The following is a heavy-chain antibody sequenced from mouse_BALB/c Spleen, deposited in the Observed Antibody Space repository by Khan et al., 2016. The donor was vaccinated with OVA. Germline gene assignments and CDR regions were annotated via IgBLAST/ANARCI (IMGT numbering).Heavy chain of an antibody. V-gene: IGHV5-6-4*01. CDR1: GFTFSSYS. Sequence: EVELVESGGGLVKPGGSLRLSCEASGFTFSSYSMSWVRQTPEKRLEWVATITSGGSYTYYPDSVQGRFTISSDNAKNTLYLQMSSLKSEDTAIYYCTRDRNYYGSSFYFDYWGQGTTLTVSS. J-gene: IGHJ2*01. CDR3: TRDRNYYGSSFYFDY. D-gene: IGHD1-1*01. CDR2: ITSGGSYT.